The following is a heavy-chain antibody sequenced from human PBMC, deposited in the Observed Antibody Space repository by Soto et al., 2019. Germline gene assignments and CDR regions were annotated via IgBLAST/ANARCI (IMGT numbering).Heavy chain of an antibody. V-gene: IGHV4-34*01. Sequence: ASETLSLTCAVYGGSFSGYYWSWIRQPPGKGLEWIGEINHSGSTNYNPSLKSRVTISVDTSKNQFSLKLRSVTAADTAVYYCARIPVDTYMIYWSDPGGQGTQVTVSS. D-gene: IGHD3-16*01. CDR1: GGSFSGYY. J-gene: IGHJ5*02. CDR3: ARIPVDTYMIYWSDP. CDR2: INHSGST.